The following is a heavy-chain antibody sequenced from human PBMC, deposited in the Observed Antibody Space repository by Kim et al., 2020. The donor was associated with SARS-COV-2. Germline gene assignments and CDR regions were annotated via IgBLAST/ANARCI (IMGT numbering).Heavy chain of an antibody. CDR1: GGSISSSNL. Sequence: SETLSLTCAVSGGSISSSNLWSWVRQPPGKGLEWIGEIYHSGSTNYNPSLKSRVTISVDKSKNQFSLKLSSVTAADTAVYYCARGYSSSWFNYYGMDVWGQGTTVTVSS. V-gene: IGHV4-4*02. J-gene: IGHJ6*02. D-gene: IGHD6-13*01. CDR2: IYHSGST. CDR3: ARGYSSSWFNYYGMDV.